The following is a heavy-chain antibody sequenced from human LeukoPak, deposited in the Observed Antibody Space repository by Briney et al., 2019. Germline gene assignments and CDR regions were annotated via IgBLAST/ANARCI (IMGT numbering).Heavy chain of an antibody. D-gene: IGHD3-16*01. J-gene: IGHJ5*02. CDR3: ARTSHESVLYWSDP. CDR1: GYTFTTYG. V-gene: IGHV1-18*01. Sequence: VKVSFKASGYTFTTYGIGWVRQAPGQGLEWMGWISGYNGNTNYAQKFQGRVTMTTDTSTSTAYMELRSLRSDDTAVYYCARTSHESVLYWSDPWGQGTLVNVSS. CDR2: ISGYNGNT.